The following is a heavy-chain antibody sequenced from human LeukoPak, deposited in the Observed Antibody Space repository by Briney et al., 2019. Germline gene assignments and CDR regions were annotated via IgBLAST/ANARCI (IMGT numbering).Heavy chain of an antibody. Sequence: SETLSLTCTVSGGSISSGSYYWSWIRQPAGKGLEWIGRIYTSGSTNYNPSLKSRVTISVDTSKNQFSLKLSSVTAADTAVYYCARESTEVLWFGLIDYWGQGTLVTVSS. CDR2: IYTSGST. CDR1: GGSISSGSYY. CDR3: ARESTEVLWFGLIDY. J-gene: IGHJ4*02. D-gene: IGHD3-10*01. V-gene: IGHV4-61*02.